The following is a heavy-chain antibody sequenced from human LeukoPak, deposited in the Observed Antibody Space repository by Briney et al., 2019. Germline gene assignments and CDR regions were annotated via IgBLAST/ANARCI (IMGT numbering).Heavy chain of an antibody. CDR1: GFSLSTSGVG. CDR2: IYWDDDK. D-gene: IGHD3-9*01. J-gene: IGHJ4*02. CDR3: AHQSYHYDILTGHQHPTGGDY. Sequence: SGPTLVKPTQTLTLTCTFSGFSLSTSGVGVGWIRQPPGKALEWLALIYWDDDKRYSPSLKSRLTITKDTSKNQVVLTMTNMDPVDTAAYYCAHQSYHYDILTGHQHPTGGDYWGQGTLVTVSS. V-gene: IGHV2-5*02.